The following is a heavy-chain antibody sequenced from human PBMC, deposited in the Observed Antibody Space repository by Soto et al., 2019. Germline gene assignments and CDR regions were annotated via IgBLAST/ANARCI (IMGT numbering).Heavy chain of an antibody. CDR2: ASYDGTYK. D-gene: IGHD3-16*01. V-gene: IGHV3-30*03. CDR1: GFVFGGFG. J-gene: IGHJ4*02. Sequence: QVELVESGGGVVRPGKSLTVSCTGSGFVFGGFGMHWVRQTPGKGLEWLGMASYDGTYKYFADSVKGRFTISRDNGMNPLFLQMDYLGLEDTALYYCARGGDVLDYWGRGTLVTVSS. CDR3: ARGGDVLDY.